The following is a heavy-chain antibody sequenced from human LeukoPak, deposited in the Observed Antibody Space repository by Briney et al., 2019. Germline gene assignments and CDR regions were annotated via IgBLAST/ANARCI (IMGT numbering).Heavy chain of an antibody. CDR1: GYSFVGYG. CDR2: IIPILGIA. J-gene: IGHJ4*02. Sequence: ASVKVSCKASGYSFVGYGITWVRQAPGQGLEWMGRIIPILGIANYAQKFQGRVTITADKSTSTAYVELSSLRSEDTAVYYCAKEYYYDSSGLDYWGQGTLVTVSS. V-gene: IGHV1-69*04. D-gene: IGHD3-22*01. CDR3: AKEYYYDSSGLDY.